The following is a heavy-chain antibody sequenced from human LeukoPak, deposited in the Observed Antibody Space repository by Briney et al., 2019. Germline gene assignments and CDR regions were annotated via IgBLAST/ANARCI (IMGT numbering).Heavy chain of an antibody. CDR2: ISGSGGST. CDR3: ARPIEAAAGRGGLGY. J-gene: IGHJ4*02. CDR1: GFTFSSYA. V-gene: IGHV3-23*01. D-gene: IGHD6-13*01. Sequence: GGSLRLSCAASGFTFSSYAMSWVRQAPGKGLEWVSAISGSGGSTYYADSVKGRFTISRDNSKNTLYLQMNSLRAEDTAVYYCARPIEAAAGRGGLGYWGQGTLVTVSS.